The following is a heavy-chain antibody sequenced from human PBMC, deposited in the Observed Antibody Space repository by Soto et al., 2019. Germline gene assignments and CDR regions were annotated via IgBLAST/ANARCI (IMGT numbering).Heavy chain of an antibody. J-gene: IGHJ6*02. D-gene: IGHD2-21*02. Sequence: SETLSLTCAVSGGSISSGGYTWTWIRQPPGQGLEWIGYTYHSGSPYYNPSLKSRVTISIDTSKNQFSLKLSSVTAADAAFYYCAREGALLFGGNSEYYSTMAVWGQGTTVTVSS. CDR3: AREGALLFGGNSEYYSTMAV. CDR2: TYHSGSP. V-gene: IGHV4-30-2*05. CDR1: GGSISSGGYT.